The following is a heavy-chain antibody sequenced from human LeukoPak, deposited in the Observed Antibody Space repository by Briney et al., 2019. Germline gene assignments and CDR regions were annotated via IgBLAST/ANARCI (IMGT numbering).Heavy chain of an antibody. J-gene: IGHJ4*02. CDR1: EFTFSDYA. V-gene: IGHV3-49*04. CDR2: IRSKAFGGTT. CDR3: TRGPYNNYVNLDY. Sequence: GGSLRLSCTAFEFTFSDYAMTWVRQAPGKGLEWLGCIRSKAFGGTTEYAACVKGRFTISRDDSKSIAYLQMISLRTDDTAVYYCTRGPYNNYVNLDYWGQGTLVTVSS. D-gene: IGHD4-11*01.